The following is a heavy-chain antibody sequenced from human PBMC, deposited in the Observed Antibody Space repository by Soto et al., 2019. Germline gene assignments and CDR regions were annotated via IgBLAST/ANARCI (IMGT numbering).Heavy chain of an antibody. J-gene: IGHJ2*01. V-gene: IGHV3-43*01. CDR2: ISWDGGST. CDR3: AKSDGHFDL. Sequence: GGSLRLSCAASGFTFDDYTMHWVRQAPGKGLEWVSLISWDGGSTYYADSVKGRFTISRDNSKNSLYLQMNSLRTADTALYYCAKSDGHFDLWGRGTLVTVSS. CDR1: GFTFDDYT.